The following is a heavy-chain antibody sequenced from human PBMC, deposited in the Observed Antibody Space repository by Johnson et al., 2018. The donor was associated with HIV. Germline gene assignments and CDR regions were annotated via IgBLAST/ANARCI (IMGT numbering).Heavy chain of an antibody. CDR2: IYSGGST. V-gene: IGHV3-53*01. CDR1: GFTVSSNY. J-gene: IGHJ3*02. CDR3: ARGLIIQLWLQAAFDI. Sequence: EVQLVESGGGLIQPGGSLRLSCAASGFTVSSNYMSWVRQAPGKGLEWVSVIYSGGSTYYADSVKGRFTISRDNSKNTLYLQINSLRAEDTAVYYCARGLIIQLWLQAAFDIWGQGTMVTVSS. D-gene: IGHD5-18*01.